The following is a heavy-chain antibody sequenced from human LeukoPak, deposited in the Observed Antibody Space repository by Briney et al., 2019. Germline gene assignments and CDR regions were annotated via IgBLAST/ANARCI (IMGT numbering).Heavy chain of an antibody. J-gene: IGHJ6*02. Sequence: GGSLRLSCAASGFTFSSYSMNWVRQAPGKGLEWVSSISSSSSYIYYADSVKGRFTISRDNAKNSLYLQMNSLRAEDTAVYYCAREYIADIVVVVAATPGYYYGMDVWGQGTTVTVSS. CDR3: AREYIADIVVVVAATPGYYYGMDV. CDR1: GFTFSSYS. V-gene: IGHV3-21*01. CDR2: ISSSSSYI. D-gene: IGHD2-15*01.